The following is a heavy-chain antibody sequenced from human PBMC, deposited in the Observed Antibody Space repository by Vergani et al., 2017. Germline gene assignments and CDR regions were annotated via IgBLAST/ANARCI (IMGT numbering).Heavy chain of an antibody. CDR2: IYHSGST. CDR1: GGSISSGGYS. V-gene: IGHV4-30-2*01. Sequence: QVQLQQWGAGLLKPSETLSLTCAVSGGSISSGGYSWSWIRQPPGKGLEWIGYIYHSGSTYYNPSLESRVTIAVDRSKNQFSLKLSSVTAADTAVYYCARDHHRGGSSFDYWGQGTLVTVSS. D-gene: IGHD2-15*01. J-gene: IGHJ4*02. CDR3: ARDHHRGGSSFDY.